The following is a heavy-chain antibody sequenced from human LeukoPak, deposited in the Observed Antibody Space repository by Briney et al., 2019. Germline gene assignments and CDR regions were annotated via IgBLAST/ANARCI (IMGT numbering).Heavy chain of an antibody. CDR1: GFTVSSNY. J-gene: IGHJ6*02. CDR2: IFSGGST. D-gene: IGHD2-15*01. Sequence: GGSLRLSCAAAGFTVSSNYMSWVRQAPGKGLEWVSVIFSGGSTYYADSVKGRFTISRDNSKNTLYLQMNSLRAEDTAVYYCARENDMGYCSGGRCYRGYNAMDVWGQGTTVTVSS. CDR3: ARENDMGYCSGGRCYRGYNAMDV. V-gene: IGHV3-53*01.